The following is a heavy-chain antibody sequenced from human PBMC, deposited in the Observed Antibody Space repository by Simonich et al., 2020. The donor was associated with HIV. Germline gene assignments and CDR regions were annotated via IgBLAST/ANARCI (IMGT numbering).Heavy chain of an antibody. Sequence: QVQLQQWGAGLLKPSETLSLTCAVYGGSFSGYYWSWIRQPPGKGLDWIGEINNSGITNYKSSLNSRATISVDKSKNQFSLKLSSVTAADTAIYYCARRDRELILYFDYWGQGNLVTVSS. J-gene: IGHJ4*02. CDR2: INNSGIT. D-gene: IGHD3-3*01. CDR3: ARRDRELILYFDY. V-gene: IGHV4-34*01. CDR1: GGSFSGYY.